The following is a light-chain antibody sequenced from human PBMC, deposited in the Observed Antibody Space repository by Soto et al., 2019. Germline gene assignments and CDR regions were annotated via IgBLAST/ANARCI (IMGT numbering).Light chain of an antibody. J-gene: IGLJ1*01. V-gene: IGLV2-14*03. Sequence: QSVLTQPAPVSGSPGQSITVSCTGTSSDVGSYNYVSWYQQHPGKAPKLMIYDVSNRPSGVSNRFSGSKSGNTASLTISGLQAEDEADYYCNSYTGSSTPYVFGTGTKDTVL. CDR3: NSYTGSSTPYV. CDR1: SSDVGSYNY. CDR2: DVS.